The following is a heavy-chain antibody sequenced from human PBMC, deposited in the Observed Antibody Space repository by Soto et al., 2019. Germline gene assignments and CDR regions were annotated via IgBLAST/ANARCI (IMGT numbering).Heavy chain of an antibody. Sequence: PSETLSLTCTVSCSSISSSGYYWGWIRQPPGRGLEWIGSLYYNVGTYYNPSLKSRVTISADTSANQFSLMVNSVTAADTAIYFCARGAMANFDYWGQGTVVTVSS. CDR3: ARGAMANFDY. V-gene: IGHV4-39*01. J-gene: IGHJ4*02. CDR2: LYYNVGT. D-gene: IGHD5-18*01. CDR1: CSSISSSGYY.